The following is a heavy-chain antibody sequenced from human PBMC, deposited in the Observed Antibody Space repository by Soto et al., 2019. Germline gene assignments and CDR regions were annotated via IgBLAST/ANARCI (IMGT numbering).Heavy chain of an antibody. V-gene: IGHV1-18*04. J-gene: IGHJ4*02. D-gene: IGHD6-19*01. CDR1: GYSFTSYW. CDR2: ISAYNGNT. Sequence: GESLKISCKGSGYSFTSYWIGWVRQAPGQGLEWMGWISAYNGNTNYAQKLQGRVTMTTDTSTSTAYMELRSLRSDDTAVYYCARDGIAVAGNFDYWGQGTLVTVPQ. CDR3: ARDGIAVAGNFDY.